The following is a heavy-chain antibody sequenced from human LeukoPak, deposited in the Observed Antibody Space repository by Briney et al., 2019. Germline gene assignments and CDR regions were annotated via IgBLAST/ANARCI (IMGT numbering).Heavy chain of an antibody. CDR3: AKDPGWSYGYGY. D-gene: IGHD5-18*01. CDR2: ISGSGGST. J-gene: IGHJ4*02. CDR1: GFTFSSYA. V-gene: IGHV3-23*01. Sequence: GGSLRLPCAASGFTFSSYAMSWVRQAPGKGLEWVSAISGSGGSTYYADSVKGRFTISRDNSKNTLYLQMNSLRAEDTAVYYCAKDPGWSYGYGYWGQGTLVTVSS.